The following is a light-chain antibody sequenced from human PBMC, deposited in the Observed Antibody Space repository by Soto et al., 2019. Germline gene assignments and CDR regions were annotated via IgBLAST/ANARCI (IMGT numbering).Light chain of an antibody. J-gene: IGKJ1*01. Sequence: IVMTQFPATLSVSPREKATLSCRARQSVSSNLAWYQQKPGQAPRLLIYGASTRATGIPARFSGSGSGTEFTLTISSLQSEDFAVYYCQQYNNWPPGRTFGQGTKVDIK. CDR1: QSVSSN. V-gene: IGKV3-15*01. CDR2: GAS. CDR3: QQYNNWPPGRT.